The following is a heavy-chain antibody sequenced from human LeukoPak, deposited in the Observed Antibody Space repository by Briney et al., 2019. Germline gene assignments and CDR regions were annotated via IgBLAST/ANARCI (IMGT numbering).Heavy chain of an antibody. V-gene: IGHV3-7*01. J-gene: IGHJ4*02. CDR1: GFTFSSSW. CDR2: IKKDGSEK. CDR3: ARDSGYIDF. Sequence: GGSLSLSCSASGFTFSSSWINWVRQAPGKGLEWVANIKKDGSEKNYVDSVKGRFTISRDNAKNSLYLQMNSLRAEDTAVYYCARDSGYIDFWGQGTLVAVSS.